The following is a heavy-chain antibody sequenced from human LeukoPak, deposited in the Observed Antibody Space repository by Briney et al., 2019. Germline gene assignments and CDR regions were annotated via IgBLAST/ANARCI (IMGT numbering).Heavy chain of an antibody. CDR1: GGSISSYY. CDR3: ARDSPPAYCSGGSCYFDY. D-gene: IGHD2-15*01. V-gene: IGHV4-4*07. CDR2: IYTSGST. Sequence: SETLSLTCTVSGGSISSYYWSWIRQPAGKGLEWIGRIYTSGSTDYNPSLKSRVTISKDTSKNEFSLKLSSVTAADTAVYYCARDSPPAYCSGGSCYFDYWGQGTLVTVSS. J-gene: IGHJ4*02.